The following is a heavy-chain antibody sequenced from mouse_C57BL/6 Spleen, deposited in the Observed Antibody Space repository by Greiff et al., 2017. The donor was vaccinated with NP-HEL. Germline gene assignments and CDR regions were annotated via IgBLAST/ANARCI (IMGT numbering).Heavy chain of an antibody. CDR2: IHPSDSGT. CDR1: GYTFTSYW. J-gene: IGHJ4*01. V-gene: IGHV1-74*01. CDR3: AIEALVAPNAMDY. D-gene: IGHD1-1*01. Sequence: QVQLQQPGAELVKPGASVKVSCKASGYTFTSYWMHWVKQRPGQGLEWIGSIHPSDSGTNYNQKFKGKATLTVDKSSSTAYMQLSSLTSEDSAVYYCAIEALVAPNAMDYWGQGTSVTVSS.